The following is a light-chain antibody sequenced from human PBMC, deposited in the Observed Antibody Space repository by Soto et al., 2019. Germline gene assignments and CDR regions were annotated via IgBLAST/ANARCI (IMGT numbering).Light chain of an antibody. Sequence: SYELTQPPSVSVAPGKTARITCGGNNIGSKSVHWYQQKPGQAPVLVIYYDSDRPSGIPERFSGSNSGNTATLTISRVEAGDEDDYYCQVWDSSSDRPHVVFGGGTQLTVL. CDR1: NIGSKS. V-gene: IGLV3-21*04. CDR2: YDS. CDR3: QVWDSSSDRPHVV. J-gene: IGLJ7*01.